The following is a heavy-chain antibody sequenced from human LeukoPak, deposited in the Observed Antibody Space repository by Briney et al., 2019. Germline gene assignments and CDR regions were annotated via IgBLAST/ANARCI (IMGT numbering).Heavy chain of an antibody. Sequence: ASVKVSCKVSGYTLTELSMHWVRQAPGKGLEWMGGFDPEDGETIYAQKFQGRVTMTEDTSTDTAYMELSSLRSEDTAVYYCATETLLHRNFDYWGQRTLVTVSS. CDR2: FDPEDGET. CDR3: ATETLLHRNFDY. J-gene: IGHJ4*02. D-gene: IGHD3-3*01. CDR1: GYTLTELS. V-gene: IGHV1-24*01.